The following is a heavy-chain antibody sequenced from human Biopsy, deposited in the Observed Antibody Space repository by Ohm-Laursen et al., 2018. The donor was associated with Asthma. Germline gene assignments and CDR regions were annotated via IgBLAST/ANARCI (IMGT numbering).Heavy chain of an antibody. CDR2: IYSGGTS. J-gene: IGHJ4*02. Sequence: SLRLSCAASGFTVSRDHMFWVRQAPGKGLEWVSVIYSGGTSDTADSVRGRFTISRDFYKNTLYLQMDSLRAEDTAVYYCARWDSSGWSHYYFDYWGQGTLVTVSS. CDR3: ARWDSSGWSHYYFDY. D-gene: IGHD6-19*01. V-gene: IGHV3-53*01. CDR1: GFTVSRDH.